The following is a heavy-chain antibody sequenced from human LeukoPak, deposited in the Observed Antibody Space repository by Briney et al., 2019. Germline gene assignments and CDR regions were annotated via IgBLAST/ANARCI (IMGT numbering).Heavy chain of an antibody. CDR2: IQNDGSNE. J-gene: IGHJ6*03. Sequence: GGSLRLSCAASGFSVGTNYMTWVRQAPGKGLEWVAYIQNDGSNEQYADSVKGRFSISRDSSKNILYLQMNSLRAEDTAVYYCAKDRCSNGIGCYYYYMDVWGKGTTVTISS. CDR3: AKDRCSNGIGCYYYYMDV. V-gene: IGHV3-30*02. D-gene: IGHD2-8*01. CDR1: GFSVGTNY.